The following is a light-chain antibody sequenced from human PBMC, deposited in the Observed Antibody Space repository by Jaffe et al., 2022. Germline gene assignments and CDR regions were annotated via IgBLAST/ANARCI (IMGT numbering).Light chain of an antibody. CDR1: QSVNTH. CDR3: QQYRSWPPVT. J-gene: IGKJ4*01. CDR2: AAS. V-gene: IGKV3D-15*01. Sequence: EIVMTQSPATLSVSPGETAALSCRASQSVNTHLAWYQQKVGQAPRLLIYAASARATGIPARFSGSGSGTEFTLTISSLQSEDFAVYYCQQYRSWPPVTFGGGTKLEIK.